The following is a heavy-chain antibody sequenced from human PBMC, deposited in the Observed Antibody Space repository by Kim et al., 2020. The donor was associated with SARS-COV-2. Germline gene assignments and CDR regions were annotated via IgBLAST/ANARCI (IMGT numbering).Heavy chain of an antibody. CDR2: IIPIFGTA. V-gene: IGHV1-69*13. CDR3: AREAGIAAHVAFDY. Sequence: SVKVSCKASGGTFSSYAISWVRQAPGQGLEWMGGIIPIFGTANYAQKFQGRVTITADESTSTAYMELSSLRSEDTAVYYCAREAGIAAHVAFDYWGQGTLVTVSS. J-gene: IGHJ4*02. CDR1: GGTFSSYA. D-gene: IGHD6-13*01.